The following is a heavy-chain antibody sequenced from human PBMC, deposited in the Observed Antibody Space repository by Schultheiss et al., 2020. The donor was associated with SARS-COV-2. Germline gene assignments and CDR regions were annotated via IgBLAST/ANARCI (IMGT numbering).Heavy chain of an antibody. Sequence: SETLSLTCAVSGYSISSGYYWGWIRQPPGKGLEWIGYIYYSGSTNYNPSVKSRVTMSVDKSKNQFSLKLSSVTAADTAVYYCARGGAARQPPPVWGQGTLVTVSS. V-gene: IGHV4-38-2*01. CDR1: GYSISSGYY. J-gene: IGHJ4*02. D-gene: IGHD6-6*01. CDR2: IYYSGST. CDR3: ARGGAARQPPPV.